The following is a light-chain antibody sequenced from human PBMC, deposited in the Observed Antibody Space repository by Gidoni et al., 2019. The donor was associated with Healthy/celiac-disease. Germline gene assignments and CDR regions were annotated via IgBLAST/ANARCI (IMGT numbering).Light chain of an antibody. CDR3: QQYGSSLMYT. CDR2: GAS. Sequence: VLTQSPGPLSLSPGERATLSCRASPSVSSSYLAWYQQKPGQPPRLLIYGASSRATGIPDRFSGSGSGTDFTLTISRLEPEDVAVYYCQQYGSSLMYTFGQGTKLEIK. CDR1: PSVSSSY. V-gene: IGKV3-20*01. J-gene: IGKJ2*01.